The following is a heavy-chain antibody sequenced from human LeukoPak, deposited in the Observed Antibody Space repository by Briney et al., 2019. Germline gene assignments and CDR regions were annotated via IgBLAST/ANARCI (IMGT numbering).Heavy chain of an antibody. CDR3: AKDRAGYSSGCYVY. Sequence: GGSLRLSCAASGFTFSSHWMHWVRQGPGKGLMWVSRIDNDGGSTVYADSVKGRFTISRDNSKNTLYLQMNSLRAEDTAVYYCAKDRAGYSSGCYVYWGQGTLVTVSS. CDR2: IDNDGGST. CDR1: GFTFSSHW. J-gene: IGHJ4*02. V-gene: IGHV3-74*01. D-gene: IGHD6-19*01.